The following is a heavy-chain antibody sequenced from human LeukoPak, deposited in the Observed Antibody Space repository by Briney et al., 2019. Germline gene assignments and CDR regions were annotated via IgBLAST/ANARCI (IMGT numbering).Heavy chain of an antibody. Sequence: PGRSLRLSCAASGFTFSSYAMHWVRQAPGKGLEWVAVISYDGSNKYYADSVKGRFTISRDNSKNTLYLQMNSLRAEDTAVYYCAKDRRGYGDATNRYFDYWGQGTLVTVSS. CDR1: GFTFSSYA. J-gene: IGHJ4*02. CDR3: AKDRRGYGDATNRYFDY. CDR2: ISYDGSNK. D-gene: IGHD4-17*01. V-gene: IGHV3-30*07.